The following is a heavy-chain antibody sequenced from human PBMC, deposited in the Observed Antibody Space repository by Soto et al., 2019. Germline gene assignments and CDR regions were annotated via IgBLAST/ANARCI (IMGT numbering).Heavy chain of an antibody. J-gene: IGHJ4*02. Sequence: GSLRLSCAAFGFTFRSYAMSWVRQAPGQGLEWVSALTDSGGSTYYADSVQGRFTITXXXXKXXXNXQXXXMXAGYTAVYYCAREMATITEIDYWGQGTLVTVSS. CDR2: LTDSGGST. CDR1: GFTFRSYA. D-gene: IGHD5-12*01. V-gene: IGHV3-23*01. CDR3: AREMATITEIDY.